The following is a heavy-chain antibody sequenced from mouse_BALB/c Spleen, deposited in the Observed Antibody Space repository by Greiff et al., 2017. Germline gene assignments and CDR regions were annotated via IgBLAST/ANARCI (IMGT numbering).Heavy chain of an antibody. D-gene: IGHD2-13*01. CDR2: ISDGGSYT. CDR1: GFTFSDYY. J-gene: IGHJ3*01. V-gene: IGHV5-4*02. Sequence: EVQRVESGGGLAKPGGSLKLSCAASGFTFSDYYMYWVRQTPEKRLEWVATISDGGSYTYYPDSVKGRFTISRDNAKNNLYLQMSSLKSEDTAMYYCAKDKDYSFAYWGQGTLVTVSA. CDR3: AKDKDYSFAY.